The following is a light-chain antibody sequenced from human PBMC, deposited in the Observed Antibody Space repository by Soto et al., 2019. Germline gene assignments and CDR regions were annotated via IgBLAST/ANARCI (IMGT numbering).Light chain of an antibody. Sequence: QPVLTQPRSVSGPPGQSVSISCSGTSSDVGTYNYVSWYQQHPGKAPKLMICDVSKRPSGVPDRFSGSKSGNTASLTISGLQAEDEADYYCCSYAGGYTHAVFGGGTKLTVL. V-gene: IGLV2-11*01. CDR2: DVS. CDR1: SSDVGTYNY. CDR3: CSYAGGYTHAV. J-gene: IGLJ2*01.